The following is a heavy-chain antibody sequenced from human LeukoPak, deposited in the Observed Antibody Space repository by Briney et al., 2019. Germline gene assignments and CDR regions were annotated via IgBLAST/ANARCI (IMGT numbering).Heavy chain of an antibody. Sequence: GGSLRLSCAASEFTFNIYTMNWVRQAPGKGLEWVSSISSSSRYIYYADSVKGRFTISRDNAKNSLNLQMNSLGVEDTAVYYRARVDSSGFDPFYFDFWGQGILVTVST. CDR3: ARVDSSGFDPFYFDF. V-gene: IGHV3-21*01. CDR2: ISSSSRYI. D-gene: IGHD3-22*01. CDR1: EFTFNIYT. J-gene: IGHJ4*02.